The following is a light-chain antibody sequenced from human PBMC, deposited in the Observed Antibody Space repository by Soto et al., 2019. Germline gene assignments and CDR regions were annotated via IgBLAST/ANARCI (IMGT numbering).Light chain of an antibody. Sequence: IVMTQSPATLSVSPGEGATLSCRASQSVGSNVAWYQQIPGQGPRLLIYGASTRATGVPARFSGTGSGTQFALTINCLQSEDFAVYYCQQYNDWPPWTSGQGTKVDIK. J-gene: IGKJ1*01. CDR1: QSVGSN. CDR2: GAS. CDR3: QQYNDWPPWT. V-gene: IGKV3-15*01.